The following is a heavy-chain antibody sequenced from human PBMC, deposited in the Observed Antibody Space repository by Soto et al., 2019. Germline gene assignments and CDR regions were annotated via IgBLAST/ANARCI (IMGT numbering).Heavy chain of an antibody. D-gene: IGHD3-22*01. CDR3: VRDRRIYYSDPHDEFVASDYEV. J-gene: IGHJ3*01. Sequence: QVQLIQSEAEVKKPGSSVRVSCTASGGIFGSHGFSWVRQAPGQRLEWVGGFIPIFRTLTYTEKFQARVRTAADGSTNTVYLDLSSLTSEDTAVYYCVRDRRIYYSDPHDEFVASDYEVWGQGTMVSVSS. CDR1: GGIFGSHG. V-gene: IGHV1-69*01. CDR2: FIPIFRTL.